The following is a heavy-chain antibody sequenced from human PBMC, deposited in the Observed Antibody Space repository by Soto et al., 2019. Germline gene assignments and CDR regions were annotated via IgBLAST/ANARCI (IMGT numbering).Heavy chain of an antibody. V-gene: IGHV3-11*01. Sequence: QVQLVESGGGLVKPGGSLRLSCAASGFTFSDYYMSWIRQAPGKGLECVSYISSSGSTINYADSVKGRFTISRDNAKNSLYLQMTSLTAEDTAAYYCARFLTTVTGDAFDIWGQGTMVTVSS. D-gene: IGHD4-17*01. CDR3: ARFLTTVTGDAFDI. CDR1: GFTFSDYY. CDR2: ISSSGSTI. J-gene: IGHJ3*02.